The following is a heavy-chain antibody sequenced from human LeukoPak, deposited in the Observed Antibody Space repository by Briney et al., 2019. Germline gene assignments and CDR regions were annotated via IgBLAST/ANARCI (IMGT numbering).Heavy chain of an antibody. J-gene: IGHJ5*02. D-gene: IGHD6-6*01. CDR3: AKDSSIAAPNWFDP. CDR2: ISSSSSYI. Sequence: NPGGSLRLSCAASGFTFSSYSMNWVRQAPGKGLEWVSSISSSSSYIYYADSVKGRFTISRDNAKNSLYLQMNSLRAEDTAVYYCAKDSSIAAPNWFDPWGQGTPVTVSS. CDR1: GFTFSSYS. V-gene: IGHV3-21*04.